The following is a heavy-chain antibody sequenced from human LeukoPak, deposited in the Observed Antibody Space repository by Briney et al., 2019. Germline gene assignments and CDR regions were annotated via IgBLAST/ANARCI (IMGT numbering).Heavy chain of an antibody. V-gene: IGHV4-34*01. Sequence: SETLSLTCAVYGGSFSGYYWSWIRQPPGKGLEWIGEINHSGSTNYNPSLKSRVTISVDTSKNQFSLKLSSVTAADTAVYYCARVAPKLRCVIGRSQPADCGMDVWGLGTTVTVSS. D-gene: IGHD1-7*01. J-gene: IGHJ6*02. CDR1: GGSFSGYY. CDR3: ARVAPKLRCVIGRSQPADCGMDV. CDR2: INHSGST.